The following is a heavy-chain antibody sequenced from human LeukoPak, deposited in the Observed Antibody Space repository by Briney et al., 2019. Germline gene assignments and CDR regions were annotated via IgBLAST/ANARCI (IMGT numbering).Heavy chain of an antibody. Sequence: SETLSLTCTVSGGSISSHYWTWIRQHPGKGLEWIGYIYYSGTTYYNPSLKSRVTISVDTSKNQFSLNLNSVTAADTAVYYCARGAYDSSGRYVYDFDYWGQGTLVTVSS. V-gene: IGHV4-59*06. CDR3: ARGAYDSSGRYVYDFDY. D-gene: IGHD3-22*01. J-gene: IGHJ4*02. CDR1: GGSISSHY. CDR2: IYYSGTT.